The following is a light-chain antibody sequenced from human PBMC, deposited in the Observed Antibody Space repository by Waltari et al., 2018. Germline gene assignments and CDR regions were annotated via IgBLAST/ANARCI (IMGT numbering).Light chain of an antibody. V-gene: IGKV3-15*01. Sequence: EMVLPQSPATLSVSQGETATLSCRPSQSAGGNVAWYQRRLGQPPRLLIYGASMRTGGIPDRFSGSGSGTEFTLTISSLQSADFAVYYCYQYNVWPRTFGQGTKVEVK. CDR2: GAS. CDR3: YQYNVWPRT. J-gene: IGKJ1*01. CDR1: QSAGGN.